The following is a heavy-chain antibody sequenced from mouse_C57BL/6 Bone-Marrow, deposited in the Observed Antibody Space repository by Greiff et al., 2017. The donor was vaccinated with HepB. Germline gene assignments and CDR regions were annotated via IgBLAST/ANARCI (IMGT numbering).Heavy chain of an antibody. J-gene: IGHJ3*01. V-gene: IGHV5-4*03. Sequence: EVKLVESGGGLVKPGGSLKLSCAASGFTFSSYAMSWVRQTPEKRLEWVATISDGGSYTYYPDNVKGRFTISRDNAKNNLYLQMSHLKSEDTAMYYCANSSGWFAYWGQGTLVTVPA. CDR3: ANSSGWFAY. D-gene: IGHD3-2*02. CDR2: ISDGGSYT. CDR1: GFTFSSYA.